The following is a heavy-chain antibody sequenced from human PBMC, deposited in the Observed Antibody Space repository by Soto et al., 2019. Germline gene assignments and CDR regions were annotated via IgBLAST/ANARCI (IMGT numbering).Heavy chain of an antibody. J-gene: IGHJ4*02. Sequence: QITLKESGPTLVKPTQTLTLTCTFSGFSLTTSRVGVGWIRQPPGKALEWLALIYWDDDKRYSPSLRSSLTIXKXXSKNQVVHTMTNMDPVDTATYYCAHMFGTVSHLGYWGQGTLVTVSS. D-gene: IGHD3-10*02. CDR1: GFSLTTSRVG. CDR2: IYWDDDK. CDR3: AHMFGTVSHLGY. V-gene: IGHV2-5*02.